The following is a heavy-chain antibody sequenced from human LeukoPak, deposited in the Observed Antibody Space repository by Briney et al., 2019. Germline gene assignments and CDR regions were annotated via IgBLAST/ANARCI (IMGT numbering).Heavy chain of an antibody. Sequence: GGSLRLSCAASGFTFSSYAMSWVRQAPGKGLVWVSRINSDGSSTSYADSVKGRFTISRDNAKNTLYLQMNSLSAEDTAIYYCASDFSASSGSTWGQGTLVTVSS. CDR1: GFTFSSYA. D-gene: IGHD3-22*01. CDR2: INSDGSST. V-gene: IGHV3-74*01. CDR3: ASDFSASSGST. J-gene: IGHJ5*02.